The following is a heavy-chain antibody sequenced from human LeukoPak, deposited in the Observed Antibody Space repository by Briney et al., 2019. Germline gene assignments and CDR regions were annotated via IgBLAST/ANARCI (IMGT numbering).Heavy chain of an antibody. V-gene: IGHV1-69*13. D-gene: IGHD6-13*01. CDR3: ARDTAVGYSSSWYYYYGMDV. CDR1: GGTFSSYA. CDR2: IIPIFGTA. Sequence: ASVKVSCKASGGTFSSYAISWVRQAPGQGLEWMGGIIPIFGTANYAQKFPGRVTITADESTSTAYMELSSLRSEDTAVYYCARDTAVGYSSSWYYYYGMDVWGQGTTVTVSS. J-gene: IGHJ6*02.